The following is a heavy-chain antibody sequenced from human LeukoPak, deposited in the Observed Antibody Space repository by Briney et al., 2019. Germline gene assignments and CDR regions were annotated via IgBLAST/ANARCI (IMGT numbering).Heavy chain of an antibody. CDR1: GYSFTNYG. CDR2: ISAYNGNT. D-gene: IGHD6-13*01. V-gene: IGHV1-18*01. Sequence: GASVKVSCKASGYSFTNYGISWVRQAPGQGLEWMGWISAYNGNTNYAQKFQGRVTMTTDTSTSTAYMELRSLRSDDTAVYYCARFSIAAAGLGWFDPWGQGTLVTVSS. J-gene: IGHJ5*02. CDR3: ARFSIAAAGLGWFDP.